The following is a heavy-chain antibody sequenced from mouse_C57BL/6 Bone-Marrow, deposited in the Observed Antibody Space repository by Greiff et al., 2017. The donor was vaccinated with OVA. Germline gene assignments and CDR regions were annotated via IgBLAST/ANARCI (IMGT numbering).Heavy chain of an antibody. Sequence: VQLQQSGAELVRPGASVKLSCTASGFNIKDDYMHWVKQRPEQGLEWIGWIDPENGDTEYASKFQGKATITADTSSNTAYLQLSSLTSEDTAVYYCKGYGSSYGWYFDGWGTGTTVTVSS. J-gene: IGHJ1*03. CDR2: IDPENGDT. V-gene: IGHV14-4*01. CDR3: KGYGSSYGWYFDG. D-gene: IGHD1-1*01. CDR1: GFNIKDDY.